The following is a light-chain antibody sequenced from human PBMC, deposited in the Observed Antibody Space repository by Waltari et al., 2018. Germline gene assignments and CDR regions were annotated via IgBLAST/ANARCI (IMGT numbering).Light chain of an antibody. CDR3: CSYAGSTTYV. Sequence: QSALTQPASVSGSPGQSITISCTGTSSDVESYHLVSWYQQHPGNAPKVMLYEVNKRHPWVSNRLSGSKSDNTATLTISGRQAEDEADYYCCSYAGSTTYVFGTGTRVTVL. CDR1: SSDVESYHL. CDR2: EVN. J-gene: IGLJ1*01. V-gene: IGLV2-23*02.